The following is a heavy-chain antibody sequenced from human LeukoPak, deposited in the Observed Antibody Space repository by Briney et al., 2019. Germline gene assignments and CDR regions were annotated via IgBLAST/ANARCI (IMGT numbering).Heavy chain of an antibody. CDR3: ARLDSSGCLSV. V-gene: IGHV4-59*08. CDR1: GGSISGYS. Sequence: SGTLSLTCTVSGGSISGYSWTWIRQPPGKGLEWIGYMYYSGSTKYNPSLKSRVTISVDTSKNQFSLKLSSVTAADTAVYYCARLDSSGCLSVWGQGTLVTVSS. CDR2: MYYSGST. D-gene: IGHD6-19*01. J-gene: IGHJ1*01.